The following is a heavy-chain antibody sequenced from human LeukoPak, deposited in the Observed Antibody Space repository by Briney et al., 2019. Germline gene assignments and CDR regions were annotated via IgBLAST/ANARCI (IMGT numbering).Heavy chain of an antibody. D-gene: IGHD3-22*01. CDR2: IYPADSDT. V-gene: IGHV5-51*01. Sequence: GESLKISCQVSGYIFTNYWIGWVRQMPGKGLESMGIIYPADSDTTYSPSFEGQVTISADKSIDTVYLQWSSLKASDTAMYYCARPNITSYYDSRGYDAFDVWGQGTMVTVYS. J-gene: IGHJ3*01. CDR1: GYIFTNYW. CDR3: ARPNITSYYDSRGYDAFDV.